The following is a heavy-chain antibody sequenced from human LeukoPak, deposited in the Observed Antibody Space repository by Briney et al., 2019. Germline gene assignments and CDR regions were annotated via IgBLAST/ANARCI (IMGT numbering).Heavy chain of an antibody. V-gene: IGHV3-30*18. J-gene: IGHJ4*02. CDR2: ISYDGSNK. CDR3: AKGVRYNFDY. D-gene: IGHD5-18*01. Sequence: GGSLRLSCAASGFTFSSYGMHWVRQAPGKGLEWVAVISYDGSNKYYADSVKGRFTISRDNSKNTLYLQMNSLRAEDTAVYYCAKGVRYNFDYWGQGTLVTVSS. CDR1: GFTFSSYG.